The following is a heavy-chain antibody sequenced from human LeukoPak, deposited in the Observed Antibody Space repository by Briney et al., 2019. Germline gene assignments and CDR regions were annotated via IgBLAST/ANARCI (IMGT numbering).Heavy chain of an antibody. CDR3: AREVDTAMVTRFDY. Sequence: PSETLSFTCAVSGYSISSGYYWGWIRQPPGKGLEWIGSIYHSGSTYYNPSLKSRVTISVDTSKNQFSLKLSSVTAADTAVYYCAREVDTAMVTRFDYWGQGTLVTVSS. CDR1: GYSISSGYY. CDR2: IYHSGST. D-gene: IGHD5-18*01. V-gene: IGHV4-38-2*02. J-gene: IGHJ4*02.